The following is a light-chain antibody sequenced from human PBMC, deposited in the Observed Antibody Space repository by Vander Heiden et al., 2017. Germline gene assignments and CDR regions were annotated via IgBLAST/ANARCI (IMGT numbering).Light chain of an antibody. J-gene: IGKJ5*01. CDR3: QQSYSTPST. CDR2: AAS. V-gene: IGKV1-39*01. CDR1: QTISSY. Sequence: IQMTQSPSSLSASVGARVPLPSRSGQTISSYLNWYQQNPGKAPKLLIYAASSLQSGVASRFSGSGSGTDFTLTISSRQPEDYATYYCQQSYSTPSTFGQGTRLEIK.